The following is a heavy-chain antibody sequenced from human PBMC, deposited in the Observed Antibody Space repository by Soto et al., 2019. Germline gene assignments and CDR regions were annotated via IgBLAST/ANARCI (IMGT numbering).Heavy chain of an antibody. CDR2: ISYDGSNK. J-gene: IGHJ4*02. CDR1: GFTFSSYG. D-gene: IGHD3-22*01. Sequence: PGGSLRLSCAASGFTFSSYGMHWVRRAPGKGLEWVAVISYDGSNKYYADSVKGRFTISRDNSKNTLYLQMNSLRAEDTAVYYCAKDWNRGPQWFYFDYWGQGTLVTVSS. CDR3: AKDWNRGPQWFYFDY. V-gene: IGHV3-30*18.